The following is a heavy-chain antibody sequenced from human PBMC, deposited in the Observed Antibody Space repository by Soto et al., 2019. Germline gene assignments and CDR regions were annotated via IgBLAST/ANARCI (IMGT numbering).Heavy chain of an antibody. J-gene: IGHJ6*02. Sequence: QVQLVESGGSVVLPGRSLRLSCEVSEFTFRSHGMHWVRQAPGKGLEWLAVISYDGTNTYYADSVEGRFTISRDNSKNTLYLQMNSLRVEDTAVYYCAKGKEWELPLSYLLDVWGQGTTVTVS. CDR2: ISYDGTNT. D-gene: IGHD1-26*01. V-gene: IGHV3-30*18. CDR1: EFTFRSHG. CDR3: AKGKEWELPLSYLLDV.